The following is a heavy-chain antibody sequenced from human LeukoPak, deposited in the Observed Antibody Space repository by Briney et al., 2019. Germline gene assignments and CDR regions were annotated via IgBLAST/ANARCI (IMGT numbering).Heavy chain of an antibody. CDR1: GYTFTGYY. D-gene: IGHD3-10*01. V-gene: IGHV1-2*02. J-gene: IGHJ5*02. CDR2: INPNSGGT. CDR3: ARYMVRGVIKTYNWFDP. Sequence: ASVKVSCKASGYTFTGYYMHWVRQAPGQGLEWMGWINPNSGGTNYAQKFQGRVTMTRDTSISTAYMELSRLRSDDTAVYYCARYMVRGVIKTYNWFDPWGQGTLVTVSS.